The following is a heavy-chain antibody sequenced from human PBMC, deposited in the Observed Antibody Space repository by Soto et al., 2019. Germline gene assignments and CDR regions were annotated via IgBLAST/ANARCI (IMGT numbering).Heavy chain of an antibody. D-gene: IGHD2-15*01. Sequence: EVQLLESGGGLVQPGGSLRLSCAASGFTFSSYAMSWVRQAPGKGLEWVSAISGSGGSTYYADSVKGRFTISRDNSKNTLYLQMNSLRAEDTAVYYCAKDGIVVVVAATTEREHGYNWFDPWGQGTLVTVSS. CDR3: AKDGIVVVVAATTEREHGYNWFDP. V-gene: IGHV3-23*01. CDR1: GFTFSSYA. J-gene: IGHJ5*02. CDR2: ISGSGGST.